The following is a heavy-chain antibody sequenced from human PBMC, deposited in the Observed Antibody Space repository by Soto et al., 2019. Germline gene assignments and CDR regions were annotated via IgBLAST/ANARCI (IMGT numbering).Heavy chain of an antibody. V-gene: IGHV5-51*01. D-gene: IGHD6-19*01. CDR1: GYSFTSYW. CDR2: IYPGDSDT. J-gene: IGHJ6*02. Sequence: GESLKISCKGSGYSFTSYWIGWVRQMPGKGLELMGIIYPGDSDTRYSPSFQGQVTISADKSISTAYLQWSSLKASDTAMYYCASSAQRGYSSGWSEYYYYGIDVRAPGTTVTISS. CDR3: ASSAQRGYSSGWSEYYYYGIDV.